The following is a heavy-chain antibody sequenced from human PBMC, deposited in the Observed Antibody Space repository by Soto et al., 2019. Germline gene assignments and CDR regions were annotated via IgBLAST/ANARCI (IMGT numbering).Heavy chain of an antibody. CDR2: INHSGST. J-gene: IGHJ4*02. Sequence: SETLSLTCAVYGGSFSGYYWSWIRQPPGKGLEWIGEINHSGSTNYNPSLKSRVTISVDTSKNQFSLKLSSVTAADTAVYYCARNGDYVLDYWGQGTLVTVSS. CDR1: GGSFSGYY. CDR3: ARNGDYVLDY. D-gene: IGHD4-17*01. V-gene: IGHV4-34*01.